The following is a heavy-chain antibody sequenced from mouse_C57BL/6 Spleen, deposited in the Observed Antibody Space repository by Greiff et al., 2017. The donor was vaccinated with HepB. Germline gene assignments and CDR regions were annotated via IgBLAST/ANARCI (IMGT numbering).Heavy chain of an antibody. Sequence: EVKVVESGGGLVKPGGSLKLSCAASGFTFSSYAMSWVRQTPEKRLEWVATISDGGSYTYYPDNVKGRFTISRDNAKNNLYLQMSHLKSEDTAMYYCARERLTGYYAMDYWGQGTSVTVSS. CDR3: ARERLTGYYAMDY. CDR1: GFTFSSYA. CDR2: ISDGGSYT. J-gene: IGHJ4*01. V-gene: IGHV5-4*01. D-gene: IGHD4-1*01.